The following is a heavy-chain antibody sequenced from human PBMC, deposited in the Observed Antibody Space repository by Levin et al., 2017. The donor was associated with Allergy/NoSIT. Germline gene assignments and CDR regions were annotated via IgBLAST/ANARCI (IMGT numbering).Heavy chain of an antibody. J-gene: IGHJ6*02. CDR3: ARAGVCSGGSCRGNYYYYGMDV. V-gene: IGHV3-11*01. CDR1: GFTFSDYY. CDR2: ISSSGSTI. D-gene: IGHD2-15*01. Sequence: KAGGSLRLSCAASGFTFSDYYMSWIRQAPGKGLEWVSYISSSGSTIYYADSVKGRFTISRDNAKNSLYLQMNSLRAEDTAVYYCARAGVCSGGSCRGNYYYYGMDVWGQGTTVTVSS.